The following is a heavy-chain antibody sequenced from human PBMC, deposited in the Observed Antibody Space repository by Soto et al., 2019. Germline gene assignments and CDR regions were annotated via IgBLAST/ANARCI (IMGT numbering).Heavy chain of an antibody. CDR2: INPYNGNT. J-gene: IGHJ4*01. CDR3: ARDPGAATFDY. D-gene: IGHD1-26*01. Sequence: ASVKVSSKASGYSFSSYGVSWVRQAPGQGLEWIGWINPYNGNTLNAQNLQGRVTLTTDTSTSTAYMELRSLRSDATAIYYCARDPGAATFDYWGQGTLVTVSS. CDR1: GYSFSSYG. V-gene: IGHV1-18*04.